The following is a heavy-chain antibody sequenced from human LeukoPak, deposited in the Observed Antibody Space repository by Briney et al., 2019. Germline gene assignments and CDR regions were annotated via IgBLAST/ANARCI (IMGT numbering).Heavy chain of an antibody. Sequence: QPGGTLRLSCAASGITFSSYGMNWVRQAPGKGLEWVSSISSTGGTTYYADSVKGRFTISRDNSKNTLYLQMNSLKTEDTAVYYCTTDRPYDYADRPNFDYWGQGTLVTVSS. J-gene: IGHJ4*02. CDR1: GITFSSYG. V-gene: IGHV3-23*01. CDR3: TTDRPYDYADRPNFDY. CDR2: ISSTGGTT. D-gene: IGHD3-16*01.